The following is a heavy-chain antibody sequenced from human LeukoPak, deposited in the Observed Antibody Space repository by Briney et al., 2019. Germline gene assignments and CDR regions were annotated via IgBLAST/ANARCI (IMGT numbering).Heavy chain of an antibody. J-gene: IGHJ3*02. V-gene: IGHV3-7*01. CDR2: IKQDGSEK. CDR1: GFTFSSYW. CDR3: ASQQDYYDSSGYYHDAFDI. Sequence: GGSLRLSCAASGFTFSSYWMSWVRQAPGKGLEWVANIKQDGSEKYYVDSVKGRFTISRDNAKNSLYLQMNSLRAEDTAVYYCASQQDYYDSSGYYHDAFDIWGQGTTVTVSS. D-gene: IGHD3-22*01.